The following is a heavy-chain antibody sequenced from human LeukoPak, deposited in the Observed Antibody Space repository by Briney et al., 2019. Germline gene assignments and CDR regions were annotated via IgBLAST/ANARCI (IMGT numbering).Heavy chain of an antibody. V-gene: IGHV1-69*06. CDR2: IIPIFGTA. J-gene: IGHJ4*02. CDR3: AKDLEGYDSSGYYYGRYFDY. CDR1: GGTFSSYA. Sequence: ASVEVSCKASGGTFSSYAISWVRQAPGQGLEWMGGIIPIFGTANYAQKFQGRVTITADKSTSTAYMELSSLRSEDTAVYYCAKDLEGYDSSGYYYGRYFDYWGQGTLVTVSS. D-gene: IGHD3-22*01.